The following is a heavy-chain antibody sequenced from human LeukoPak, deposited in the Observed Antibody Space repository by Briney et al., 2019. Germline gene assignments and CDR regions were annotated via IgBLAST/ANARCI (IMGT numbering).Heavy chain of an antibody. CDR1: GGSISSGSYY. CDR2: IYTSGST. CDR3: ARARPPTYYYDSSGYGNYYFDY. D-gene: IGHD3-22*01. J-gene: IGHJ4*02. Sequence: PSETLSLTCTVSGGSISSGSYYWSWIRQPAGKGLEWIGRIYTSGSTNYNPSLKSRVTISVDTSKNQFSLKLGSVTAADTAVYYCARARPPTYYYDSSGYGNYYFDYWGQGTLVTVSS. V-gene: IGHV4-61*02.